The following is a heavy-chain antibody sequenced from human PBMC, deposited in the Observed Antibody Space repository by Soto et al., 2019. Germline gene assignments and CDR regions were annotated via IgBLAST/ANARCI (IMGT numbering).Heavy chain of an antibody. J-gene: IGHJ4*02. CDR1: GGSISSYY. V-gene: IGHV4-59*01. CDR2: IYYSGST. Sequence: SETLSLTCTVSGGSISSYYWIWIRQPPGKGLEWIGYIYYSGSTNYNPSLKSRVTISVDTSKNQFSLKLSSVTAADTAVYYCARAEDFWSGYYTGYDYWGQGTLVTVSS. D-gene: IGHD3-3*01. CDR3: ARAEDFWSGYYTGYDY.